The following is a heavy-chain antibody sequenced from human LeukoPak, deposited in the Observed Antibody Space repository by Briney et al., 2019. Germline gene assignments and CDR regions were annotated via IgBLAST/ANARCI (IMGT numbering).Heavy chain of an antibody. CDR3: ARADPGEATVNVGANYYYMDV. D-gene: IGHD4-11*01. CDR2: MYYSGCT. V-gene: IGHV4-59*01. Sequence: SETLSLTCTVSGGSISGYYWSWIRQPPGKGLEWIGYMYYSGCTKYNPSLKSRVTISVDTSKNQFSLKLSSVTAADTAVYYCARADPGEATVNVGANYYYMDVWGKGTTVTVSS. J-gene: IGHJ6*03. CDR1: GGSISGYY.